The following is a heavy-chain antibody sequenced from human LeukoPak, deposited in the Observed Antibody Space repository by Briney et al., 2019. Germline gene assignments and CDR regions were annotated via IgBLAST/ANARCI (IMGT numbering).Heavy chain of an antibody. CDR1: EFPFSSHW. J-gene: IGHJ4*02. Sequence: GGSLRLSCAASEFPFSSHWMYWVRQAPGKGLVWVARLSGDGSTTRHADSVKGRFTISRDNAKSTLYLQMDSLRVEDTALYYCARGIASSRSVAIDLWGRGTPVVVSS. CDR3: ARGIASSRSVAIDL. D-gene: IGHD6-13*01. CDR2: LSGDGSTT. V-gene: IGHV3-74*01.